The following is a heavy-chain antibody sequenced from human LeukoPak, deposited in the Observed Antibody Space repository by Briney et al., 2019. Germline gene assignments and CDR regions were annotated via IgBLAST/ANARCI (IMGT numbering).Heavy chain of an antibody. Sequence: ASVKVSCKASGYTFTTYAIHWVRQAPGQSLEWMGWINAGNGNTKYSQKFQGRVTMTEDTSTDTAYMELSSLRSEDTAVYYCATALVGATTSPFDYWGQGTLVTVSS. D-gene: IGHD1-26*01. CDR3: ATALVGATTSPFDY. CDR2: INAGNGNT. J-gene: IGHJ4*02. CDR1: GYTFTTYA. V-gene: IGHV1-3*01.